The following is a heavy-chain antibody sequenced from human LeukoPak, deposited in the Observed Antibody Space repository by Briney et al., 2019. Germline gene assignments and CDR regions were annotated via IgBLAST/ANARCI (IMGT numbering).Heavy chain of an antibody. Sequence: SETLSLTCAVYGGSFSSYYWSWIRQPPGKGLEWIGEINHSGSTNYNPSLKSRVTISVDTSKNQFSLKLSSVTAADTAVYYCARSGHYSYGLDYWGQGTLVTVSS. CDR3: ARSGHYSYGLDY. D-gene: IGHD5-18*01. V-gene: IGHV4-34*01. J-gene: IGHJ4*02. CDR1: GGSFSSYY. CDR2: INHSGST.